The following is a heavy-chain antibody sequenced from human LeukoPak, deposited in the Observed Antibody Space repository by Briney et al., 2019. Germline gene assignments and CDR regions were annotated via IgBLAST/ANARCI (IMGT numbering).Heavy chain of an antibody. D-gene: IGHD2-8*01. J-gene: IGHJ4*02. CDR2: INHSGST. Sequence: SETLSLTCAVYGGSFSGYYWSWIRQPPGKGLEWIGEINHSGSTNYNPSLKSRVTISVDTSRNQFSLKLSSVTAADTAVYYCARAPNPDFFDDWGQGTLVTVSS. CDR1: GGSFSGYY. CDR3: ARAPNPDFFDD. V-gene: IGHV4-34*01.